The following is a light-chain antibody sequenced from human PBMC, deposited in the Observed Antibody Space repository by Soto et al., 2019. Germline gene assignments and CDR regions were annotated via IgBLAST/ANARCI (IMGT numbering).Light chain of an antibody. CDR2: GAS. CDR1: QSVSSSY. Sequence: EIVVTQSPGTLSLSPGERAALSCRASQSVSSSYLAWYQQKPGQAPRLLIYGASSRATGIPDRFSGSGSGTDFTLTISRLEPEDFAGYYCQQYGSSPWTFSQGTKV. CDR3: QQYGSSPWT. J-gene: IGKJ1*01. V-gene: IGKV3-20*01.